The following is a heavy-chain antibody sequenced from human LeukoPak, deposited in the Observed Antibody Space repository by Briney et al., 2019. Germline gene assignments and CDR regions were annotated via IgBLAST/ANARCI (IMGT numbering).Heavy chain of an antibody. CDR3: AKEYCSGGSCYLMVGAFDI. V-gene: IGHV3-9*01. Sequence: GGSLRLSCAASGFTFDDYAMHWVRQAPGKGLEWVSGISWNSGSIGYADSVKGRFTISRDNAKNSLYLQMNSLRAEDTALYYCAKEYCSGGSCYLMVGAFDIWGQGTMVTVSS. D-gene: IGHD2-15*01. CDR2: ISWNSGSI. J-gene: IGHJ3*02. CDR1: GFTFDDYA.